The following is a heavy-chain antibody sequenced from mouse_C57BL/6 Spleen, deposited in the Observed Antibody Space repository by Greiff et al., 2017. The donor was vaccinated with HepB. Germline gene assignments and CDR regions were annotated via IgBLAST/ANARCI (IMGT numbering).Heavy chain of an antibody. Sequence: VQLVESGPELVKPGASVKISCKASGYTFTDYYIHWVKQRPGQGLEWIGWIVPGGGSTNYNEKFKGKATLTADKSSSTAYMLLSSLTSEDSAVYFCARSKDSSGSSYDYWGQGTTLTVSS. CDR1: GYTFTDYY. V-gene: IGHV1-75*01. D-gene: IGHD1-1*01. J-gene: IGHJ2*01. CDR2: IVPGGGST. CDR3: ARSKDSSGSSYDY.